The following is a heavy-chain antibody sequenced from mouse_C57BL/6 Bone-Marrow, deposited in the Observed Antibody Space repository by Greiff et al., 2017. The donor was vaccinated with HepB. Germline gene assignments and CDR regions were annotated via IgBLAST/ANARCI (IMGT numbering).Heavy chain of an antibody. D-gene: IGHD2-3*01. Sequence: QVQLQQPGAELARPGASVKLSCKASGYTFTSYGISWVKQRTGQGLEWIGEIYPRSGNTYYNEKFKGKATLTADKSSSTAYMELRSLTSEDSAVYFCAREDGYRYYYAMDYWGQGTSVTVSS. CDR1: GYTFTSYG. J-gene: IGHJ4*01. V-gene: IGHV1-81*01. CDR3: AREDGYRYYYAMDY. CDR2: IYPRSGNT.